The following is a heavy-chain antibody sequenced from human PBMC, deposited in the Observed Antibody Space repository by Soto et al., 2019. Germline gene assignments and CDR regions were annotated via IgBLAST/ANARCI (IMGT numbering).Heavy chain of an antibody. CDR2: INHSGST. J-gene: IGHJ6*02. CDR3: ARARSTHYYYYGMDV. V-gene: IGHV4-34*01. D-gene: IGHD2-2*01. Sequence: SETLSLTCAVYGGSFSGYYWSWIRQPPGKGLEWIGEINHSGSTNYNPSLKSRVTISVDTSKNQFSLKLSSVTAADTAVYYCARARSTHYYYYGMDVWGHGTTATVSS. CDR1: GGSFSGYY.